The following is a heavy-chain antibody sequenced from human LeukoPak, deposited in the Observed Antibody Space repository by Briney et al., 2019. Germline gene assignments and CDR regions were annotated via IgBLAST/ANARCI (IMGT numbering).Heavy chain of an antibody. CDR3: AREDFYYDSSGSKSLTG. V-gene: IGHV1-2*02. CDR1: GYTFTGYY. J-gene: IGHJ4*02. Sequence: GASVKVSCKASGYTFTGYYMHWVRQAPGQGLEWMGWINPNSGGTNYAQKFQGRVTMTRDTSINTAYMELSRLRSDDTAVYYCAREDFYYDSSGSKSLTGWGQGTLVTVSS. D-gene: IGHD3-22*01. CDR2: INPNSGGT.